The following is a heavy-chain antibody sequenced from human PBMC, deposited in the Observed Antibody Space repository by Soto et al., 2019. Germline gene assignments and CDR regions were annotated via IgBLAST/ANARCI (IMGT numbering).Heavy chain of an antibody. CDR1: GFIFSNYA. V-gene: IGHV3-23*01. CDR3: AKDPNGDYVGAFDS. CDR2: ITGSGAGT. Sequence: EVQLLESGGGLVQPGGSLRLSCAASGFIFSNYAMTWVRLAPGKGLEYVSSITGSGAGTFYADSVKGRFTISRDNSKNTLYLQLSRLRAEDTDIHFCAKDPNGDYVGAFDSWGQGSLVTVSS. J-gene: IGHJ4*02. D-gene: IGHD4-17*01.